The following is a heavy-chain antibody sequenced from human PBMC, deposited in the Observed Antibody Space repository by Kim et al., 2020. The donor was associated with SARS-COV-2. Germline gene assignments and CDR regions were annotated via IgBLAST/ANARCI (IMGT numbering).Heavy chain of an antibody. V-gene: IGHV4-34*01. D-gene: IGHD3-16*02. CDR2: INHSGST. J-gene: IGHJ2*01. CDR1: GGSFSGYY. CDR3: ARARMITFGGVIVIPRRWYFDL. Sequence: SETLSLTCAVYGGSFSGYYWSWIRQPPGKGLEWIGEINHSGSTNYNPSLKSRVTISVDTSKNQFSLKLSSVTAADTAVYYCARARMITFGGVIVIPRRWYFDLWGRGTLVTVSS.